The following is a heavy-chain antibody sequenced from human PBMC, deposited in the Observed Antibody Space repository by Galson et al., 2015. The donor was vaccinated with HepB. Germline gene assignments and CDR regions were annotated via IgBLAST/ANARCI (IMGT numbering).Heavy chain of an antibody. Sequence: SLRLSCATSGFALSAYAMSWVRQAPGKGLEWVSIISGSGETTHYADSVKGRFTISRDLSRNTLYLQLNSLRVEDTAVYYCARYVDTSGSQTVIWGQGTLVTVSS. V-gene: IGHV3-23*01. CDR2: ISGSGETT. CDR3: ARYVDTSGSQTVI. D-gene: IGHD3-22*01. CDR1: GFALSAYA. J-gene: IGHJ4*02.